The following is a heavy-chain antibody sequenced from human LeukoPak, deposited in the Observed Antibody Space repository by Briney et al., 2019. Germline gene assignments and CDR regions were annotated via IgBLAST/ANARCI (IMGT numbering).Heavy chain of an antibody. CDR3: AMNLRSGGNRNRDVYFDY. D-gene: IGHD1-1*01. CDR2: INTNTGNP. J-gene: IGHJ4*02. Sequence: ASVKVSCKASGYTFTSYAMNWVRQAPGQGLEWMGWINTNTGNPTYAQGFTGRFVFSLDTSVSTAYLQISSLKAEDTAVYYCAMNLRSGGNRNRDVYFDYWGQGTLVTVSS. CDR1: GYTFTSYA. V-gene: IGHV7-4-1*02.